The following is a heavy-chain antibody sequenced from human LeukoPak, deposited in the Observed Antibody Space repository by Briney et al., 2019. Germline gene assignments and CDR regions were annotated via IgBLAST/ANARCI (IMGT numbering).Heavy chain of an antibody. D-gene: IGHD2-8*01. J-gene: IGHJ4*02. V-gene: IGHV3-7*03. Sequence: GGSLRLSCAASEFTFDTYWMSLVRQAPGKGLEWVATMKQDGSEKHHLDSVRGRSTISRDNAKNSLYLEMNSLRAEDTAVYYCARGCNRAACPYYFDCWGQGALVTVSS. CDR3: ARGCNRAACPYYFDC. CDR1: EFTFDTYW. CDR2: MKQDGSEK.